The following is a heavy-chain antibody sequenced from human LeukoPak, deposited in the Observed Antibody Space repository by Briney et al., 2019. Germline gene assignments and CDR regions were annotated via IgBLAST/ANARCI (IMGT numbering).Heavy chain of an antibody. CDR1: GFSLSTSGVG. J-gene: IGHJ4*02. V-gene: IGHV2-5*02. CDR2: IYWDDDE. CDR3: AHSTFYCSSTSCYGFGYFDY. Sequence: SGPTLVKPTQTLTLTCTFSGFSLSTSGVGVGWIRQPPGNALEWLALIYWDDDERYSPSLKSRLTITKDTSKNQVVLTMTNMDPVDTATYYCAHSTFYCSSTSCYGFGYFDYWGQGTLVTVSS. D-gene: IGHD2-2*01.